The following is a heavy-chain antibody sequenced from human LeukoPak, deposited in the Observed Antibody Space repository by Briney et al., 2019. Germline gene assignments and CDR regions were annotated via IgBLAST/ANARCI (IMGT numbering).Heavy chain of an antibody. J-gene: IGHJ4*02. CDR3: ARDRDYGDYYLRAWDY. V-gene: IGHV3-23*01. CDR1: GFTFSSYA. CDR2: ISGSGAST. Sequence: GGSLRLSCAASGFTFSSYAMGWVRQAPGKGLEWVSAISGSGASTYYADSVKGRFTISRDNSKNTLYLQMNSLRAEDTAVYYCARDRDYGDYYLRAWDYWGQGTLVTASS. D-gene: IGHD4-17*01.